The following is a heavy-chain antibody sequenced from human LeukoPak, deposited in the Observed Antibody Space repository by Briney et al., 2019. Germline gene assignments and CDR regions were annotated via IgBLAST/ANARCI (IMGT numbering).Heavy chain of an antibody. Sequence: SETLSLTCTVSSGSISSSSYYWGWIRQPPGKGLEWIGSIYYSGSTYYNPSLKSRVTISVDTSKNQFSLKLSSVTAADTAVYYCARQSPAEQQLFPVDVWGKGTTVTVSS. CDR2: IYYSGST. J-gene: IGHJ6*04. V-gene: IGHV4-39*01. D-gene: IGHD6-13*01. CDR1: SGSISSSSYY. CDR3: ARQSPAEQQLFPVDV.